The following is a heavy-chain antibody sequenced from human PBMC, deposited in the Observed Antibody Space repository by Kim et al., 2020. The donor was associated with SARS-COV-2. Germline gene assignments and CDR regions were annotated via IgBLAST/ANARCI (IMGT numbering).Heavy chain of an antibody. CDR1: GGSISSSSYY. D-gene: IGHD3-10*01. J-gene: IGHJ6*03. CDR3: ARLMGYYMDV. Sequence: SETLSLTCTVSGGSISSSSYYWGWIRQPPGKGLEWIGSIYYSGNTYYNPSLKSRVTISVDTSKNQFSLKLSSVTAADTAVYYCARLMGYYMDVWGKGTTVTISS. CDR2: IYYSGNT. V-gene: IGHV4-39*01.